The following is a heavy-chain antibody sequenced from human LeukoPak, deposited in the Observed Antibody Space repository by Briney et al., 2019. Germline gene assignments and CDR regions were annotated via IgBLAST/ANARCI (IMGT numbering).Heavy chain of an antibody. Sequence: GRSLRLSCAASGFTFSSYGFHWVRQAPGKGLEWVAVISYDGSNNHCADSVKGRFTITRDNSKNTLYLQMNSLRGEDTAVYYCARDLSGSWSFDHWGQGTLVTVSS. J-gene: IGHJ4*02. CDR1: GFTFSSYG. D-gene: IGHD6-13*01. CDR3: ARDLSGSWSFDH. V-gene: IGHV3-30-3*01. CDR2: ISYDGSNN.